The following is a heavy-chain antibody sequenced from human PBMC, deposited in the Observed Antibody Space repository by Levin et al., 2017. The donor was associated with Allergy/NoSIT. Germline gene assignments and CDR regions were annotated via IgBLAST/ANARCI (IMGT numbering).Heavy chain of an antibody. Sequence: SQTLSLTCAVYGGSFSGYYWSWIRQPPGKGLEWIGEINHSGSTNYNPSLKSRVTISVDTSKNQFSLKLSSVTAADTAVYYCARGGYSYGLGVDYWGQGTLVTVSS. CDR2: INHSGST. CDR1: GGSFSGYY. CDR3: ARGGYSYGLGVDY. J-gene: IGHJ4*02. V-gene: IGHV4-34*01. D-gene: IGHD5-18*01.